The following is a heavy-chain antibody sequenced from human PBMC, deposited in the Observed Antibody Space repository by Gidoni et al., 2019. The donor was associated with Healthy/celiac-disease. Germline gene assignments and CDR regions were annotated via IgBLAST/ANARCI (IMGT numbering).Heavy chain of an antibody. CDR2: ISGSGGST. CDR1: GFTFSSYA. V-gene: IGHV3-23*01. D-gene: IGHD2-15*01. Sequence: EVQLLESGGGLVQPGGSLILSCAASGFTFSSYAMRWVRQAPGKGLEWVSAISGSGGSTYYADSVKGRFTISRDNSKNTLYLQMNSLRAEDTAVYYCAKGSTQMPYGLPEDSVVVVAGHFDYWGQGTLVTVSS. CDR3: AKGSTQMPYGLPEDSVVVVAGHFDY. J-gene: IGHJ4*02.